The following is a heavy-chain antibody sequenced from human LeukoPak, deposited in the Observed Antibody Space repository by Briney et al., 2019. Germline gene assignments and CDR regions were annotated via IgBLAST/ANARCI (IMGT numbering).Heavy chain of an antibody. CDR1: GFTFSSYA. CDR2: ISGSGDST. D-gene: IGHD4/OR15-4a*01. J-gene: IGHJ1*01. Sequence: GGSLRLSCAASGFTFSSYAMSWVRQAPGKGLEWVSDISGSGDSTYYADSVKGRFTISRDNSKNTLYLQMNSLRAEDTAVYYCARVDLTTSPAWLGDEYFQHWGQGTLVTVSS. V-gene: IGHV3-23*01. CDR3: ARVDLTTSPAWLGDEYFQH.